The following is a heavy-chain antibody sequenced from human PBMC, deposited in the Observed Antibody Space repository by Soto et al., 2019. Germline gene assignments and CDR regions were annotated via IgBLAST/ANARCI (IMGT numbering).Heavy chain of an antibody. V-gene: IGHV1-18*01. D-gene: IGHD1-26*01. Sequence: HVQLVQSGAEVKKPGASVKVSCEAYGYTFRNYGITWVRQAPGQGLEWMGWVSAYNRNTNYAQKFQERVTMTTDTSTSTAYMELRSLRSDDTAIYFGARERQWESLPYWGQGTLVTVSS. CDR2: VSAYNRNT. CDR1: GYTFRNYG. J-gene: IGHJ4*02. CDR3: ARERQWESLPY.